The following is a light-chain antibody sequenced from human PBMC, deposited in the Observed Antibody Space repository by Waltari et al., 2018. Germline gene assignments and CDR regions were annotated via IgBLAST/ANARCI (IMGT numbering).Light chain of an antibody. CDR1: QSIGTY. J-gene: IGKJ1*01. CDR2: AAS. Sequence: DIQMTQSPSSLSASVGDRVTITCRASQSIGTYLNWYQHKPGRAPDLLIYAASTLQGGVPSRFSGSGSETHFTLAISSLQREDFATYYCQQSYTTPRTFGQGTKVEIK. CDR3: QQSYTTPRT. V-gene: IGKV1-39*01.